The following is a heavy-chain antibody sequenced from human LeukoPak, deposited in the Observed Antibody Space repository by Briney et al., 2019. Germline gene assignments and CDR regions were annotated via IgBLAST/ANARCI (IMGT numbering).Heavy chain of an antibody. D-gene: IGHD3-10*01. Sequence: PGGSLRLSCAASGFTFSSYAMSWVRQAPGKGLEWVSAISVSGGSTYYADSVKGRFTISRDNSKNTLYLQMNSLRGEDTAVYYCAKYPRDIWFGELPKYYFDYWGQGTLVTVSS. J-gene: IGHJ4*02. V-gene: IGHV3-23*01. CDR3: AKYPRDIWFGELPKYYFDY. CDR2: ISVSGGST. CDR1: GFTFSSYA.